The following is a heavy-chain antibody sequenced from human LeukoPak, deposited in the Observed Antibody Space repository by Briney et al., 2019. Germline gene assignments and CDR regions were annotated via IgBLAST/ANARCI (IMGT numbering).Heavy chain of an antibody. CDR1: GFTFISYS. CDR2: ISGGGGGA. Sequence: GGSLRLSCAGSGFTFISYSMSWVRQAPGKGLEWVSVISGGGGGANYADSVKGRFTISRDISKNTLFLQMNSLRAEETDVYYCAKGAVPSPPYYFDDWGQGTLVTVSS. CDR3: AKGAVPSPPYYFDD. J-gene: IGHJ4*02. D-gene: IGHD4-11*01. V-gene: IGHV3-23*01.